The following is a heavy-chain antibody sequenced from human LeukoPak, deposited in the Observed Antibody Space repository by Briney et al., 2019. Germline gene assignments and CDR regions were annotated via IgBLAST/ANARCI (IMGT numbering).Heavy chain of an antibody. CDR2: INLDGSST. V-gene: IGHV3-74*01. CDR3: ARDYYSAGDY. CDR1: GFTFDDYA. Sequence: GRSLRLSCAASGFTFDDYAMHWVRQAPGKGLVWVSRINLDGSSTSYADSVKGRFTISRDNAKNTLYLQMNSLRAEDTAVYYCARDYYSAGDYWGQGTLVTVSS. J-gene: IGHJ4*02. D-gene: IGHD2-15*01.